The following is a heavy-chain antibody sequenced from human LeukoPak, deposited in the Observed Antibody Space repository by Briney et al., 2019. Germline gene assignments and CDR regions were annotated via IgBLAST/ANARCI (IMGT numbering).Heavy chain of an antibody. CDR2: IFYSGST. D-gene: IGHD3-22*01. V-gene: IGHV4-34*12. J-gene: IGHJ3*02. Sequence: SETLSLTCAVYGGSFSGYYWGWVRQPPGKALEWIGNIFYSGSTYYSPSLKSRVTISLDTSRNQFSLKLNSVTAADTAVYYCAKSNGYGLIDIWGQGTMVTVTS. CDR3: AKSNGYGLIDI. CDR1: GGSFSGYY.